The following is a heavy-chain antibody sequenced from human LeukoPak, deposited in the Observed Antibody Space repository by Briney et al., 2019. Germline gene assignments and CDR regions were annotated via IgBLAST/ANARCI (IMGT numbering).Heavy chain of an antibody. Sequence: GGSLRLSCAASGFTFSSYAMHWVRQAPGKGLEWVAVISYDGSNKYYADSVMGRFTISRDNSKNTLYLQMNSLRAEDTAVYYCAREGGSGSYSSYFDYWGQGTLVTVSS. CDR1: GFTFSSYA. CDR3: AREGGSGSYSSYFDY. V-gene: IGHV3-30-3*01. J-gene: IGHJ4*02. CDR2: ISYDGSNK. D-gene: IGHD1-26*01.